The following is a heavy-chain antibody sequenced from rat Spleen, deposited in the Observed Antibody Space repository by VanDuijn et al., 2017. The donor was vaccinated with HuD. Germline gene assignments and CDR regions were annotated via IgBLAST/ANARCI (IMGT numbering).Heavy chain of an antibody. Sequence: QVQLKESGPGLVQPSQTLSLTCSVTGFSPTAYNVHWVRKPPGKGLEWMGVIWNTGGTRYNSALKSRLTISRDTSKSQVFLKMNSLQTEDTATYYCVRDWSYNSGFDYWGQGVMVTVSS. D-gene: IGHD4-3*01. CDR2: IWNTGGT. V-gene: IGHV2-41*01. CDR3: VRDWSYNSGFDY. CDR1: GFSPTAYN. J-gene: IGHJ2*01.